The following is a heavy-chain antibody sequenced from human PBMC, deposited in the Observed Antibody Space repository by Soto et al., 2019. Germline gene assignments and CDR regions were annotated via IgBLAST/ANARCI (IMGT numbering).Heavy chain of an antibody. CDR2: LYSGGTT. V-gene: IGHV3-53*01. CDR1: GFNFIRKY. J-gene: IGHJ4*02. Sequence: VQLVESGGGLIQPGGSLRLSCAASGFNFIRKYMIWVRQAPGKGLEWVSILYSGGTTYYADSVKGRFTISRDTSENTLYLQMNSLRAEDTAVYYCARGLYDSGSFYFDFWGQGTRVTVSS. CDR3: ARGLYDSGSFYFDF. D-gene: IGHD3-10*01.